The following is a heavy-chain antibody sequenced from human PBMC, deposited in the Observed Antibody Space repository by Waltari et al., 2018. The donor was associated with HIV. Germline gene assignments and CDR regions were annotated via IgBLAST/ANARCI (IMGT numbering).Heavy chain of an antibody. CDR1: GYTCTNYW. Sequence: EVQLEPSGAEVKRPGESLKISCKASGYTCTNYWTAWVRQTPGKGLEWMGIIYPDDADTRYSPSFEGHVTISADKSTTTAYLQWTSLRASDNGIYYCARHRLGRSWFDPWGQGTLVTVSS. CDR2: IYPDDADT. D-gene: IGHD6-6*01. CDR3: ARHRLGRSWFDP. J-gene: IGHJ5*02. V-gene: IGHV5-51*01.